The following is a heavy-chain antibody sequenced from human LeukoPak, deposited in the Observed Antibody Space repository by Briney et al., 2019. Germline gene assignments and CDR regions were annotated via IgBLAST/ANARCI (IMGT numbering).Heavy chain of an antibody. CDR1: GYSFTSHW. J-gene: IGHJ4*02. V-gene: IGHV5-10-1*01. Sequence: GESLKISCKGSGYSFTSHWIGWVRQMPGKGLEWMGRIDPSDSYTIYSPSFQGHVTISADKSISSAYLQWSSLKASDTALYYCATSIGSRRGFDFWGQGTLVTVSS. D-gene: IGHD6-6*01. CDR3: ATSIGSRRGFDF. CDR2: IDPSDSYT.